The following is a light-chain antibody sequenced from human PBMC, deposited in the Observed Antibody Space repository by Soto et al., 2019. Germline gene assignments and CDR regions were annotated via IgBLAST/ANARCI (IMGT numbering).Light chain of an antibody. Sequence: QSVLTQPASVSGSPGQSITISCTGTSSDVGGYKYVSWYQQHPDKAPKLITFEVSNRPSGISSRFSGSKSGNTASLTISGLQAEDEADYYCASYTSSSTSVIFGRGTKVTVL. CDR2: EVS. CDR1: SSDVGGYKY. CDR3: ASYTSSSTSVI. V-gene: IGLV2-14*01. J-gene: IGLJ2*01.